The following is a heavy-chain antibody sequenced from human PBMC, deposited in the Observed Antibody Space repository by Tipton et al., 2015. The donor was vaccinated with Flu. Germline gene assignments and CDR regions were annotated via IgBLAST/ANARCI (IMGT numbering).Heavy chain of an antibody. Sequence: LRLSCTVSGGSISKSYWSWIRQPPGKGLEWIGYIYYSGSTNYNPSFKSRVSMSVDTSKTQFSLDLSSVTAADTAMYYCARGSGSGTHVMFDYWGQGTLVTVSS. CDR1: GGSISKSY. J-gene: IGHJ4*02. CDR3: ARGSGSGTHVMFDY. CDR2: IYYSGST. V-gene: IGHV4-59*12. D-gene: IGHD3-10*01.